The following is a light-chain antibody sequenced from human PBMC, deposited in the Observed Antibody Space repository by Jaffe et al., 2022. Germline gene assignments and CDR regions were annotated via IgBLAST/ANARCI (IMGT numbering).Light chain of an antibody. Sequence: SYELTQPPSVSVSPGQTARITCSGDALPKQYAYWYQQKPGQAPVLVIYKDSERPSGIPERFSGSSSGTTVTLTISGVQAEDEADYYCQSADSSGTYPDTVFGGGTKLTVL. V-gene: IGLV3-25*03. CDR2: KDS. CDR3: QSADSSGTYPDTV. J-gene: IGLJ2*01. CDR1: ALPKQY.